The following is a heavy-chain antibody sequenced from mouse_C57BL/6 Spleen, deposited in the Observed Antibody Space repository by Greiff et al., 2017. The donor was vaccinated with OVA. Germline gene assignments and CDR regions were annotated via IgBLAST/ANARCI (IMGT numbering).Heavy chain of an antibody. V-gene: IGHV5-12*01. D-gene: IGHD1-1*01. Sequence: EVQLQESGGGLVQPGGSLKLSCAASGFTFSDYYMYWVRQTPEKRLEWVAYISNGGGSTYYPDTVKGRFTISRDNAKNTLYLQMSRLKSEDTAMYYCALGYGSSYYYAMDYWGQGTSVTVSS. CDR2: ISNGGGST. J-gene: IGHJ4*01. CDR3: ALGYGSSYYYAMDY. CDR1: GFTFSDYY.